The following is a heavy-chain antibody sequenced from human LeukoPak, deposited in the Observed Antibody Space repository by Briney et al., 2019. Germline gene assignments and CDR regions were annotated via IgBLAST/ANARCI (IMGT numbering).Heavy chain of an antibody. CDR1: GFTFDDYA. CDR2: ISWNSGSK. V-gene: IGHV3-9*03. CDR3: AKDFLGYYGASGHHHFDY. D-gene: IGHD4/OR15-4a*01. Sequence: GGSLRLSCAASGFTFDDYAMHWVRQAPGKGLEWVSGISWNSGSKGYADSVKGRFTISRDNTKNSLYLQMNSLRAEDMAFYYCAKDFLGYYGASGHHHFDYWGQGTLVTVSS. J-gene: IGHJ4*02.